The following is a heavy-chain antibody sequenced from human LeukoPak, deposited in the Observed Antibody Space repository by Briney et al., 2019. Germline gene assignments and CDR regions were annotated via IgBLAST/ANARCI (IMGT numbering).Heavy chain of an antibody. Sequence: PGGSLRLSCAASGFTFSSYGMHWVRQAPGKGLEWVAVISYDGSNKYYADSVKGRFTISRDNSKNTLYLQMNSLRAEDTAVYYCAKDEGVLLWFGELSSWGQGTLVTVSS. J-gene: IGHJ5*02. CDR3: AKDEGVLLWFGELSS. D-gene: IGHD3-10*01. CDR2: ISYDGSNK. CDR1: GFTFSSYG. V-gene: IGHV3-30*18.